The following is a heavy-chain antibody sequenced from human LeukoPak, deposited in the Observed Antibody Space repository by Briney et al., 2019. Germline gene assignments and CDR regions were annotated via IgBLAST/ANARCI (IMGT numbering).Heavy chain of an antibody. Sequence: GGSLRLSCAASGFTFSSYDMHWDRQATGKGLEWVSAIGTAGDTYYPGSVKGRFTISRGNAKNSLYLQMNSLRAGDTAVYYCARSRFIRYFDWLLSPGTFDIWGQGTMVTVSS. D-gene: IGHD3-9*01. CDR3: ARSRFIRYFDWLLSPGTFDI. V-gene: IGHV3-13*01. CDR2: IGTAGDT. CDR1: GFTFSSYD. J-gene: IGHJ3*02.